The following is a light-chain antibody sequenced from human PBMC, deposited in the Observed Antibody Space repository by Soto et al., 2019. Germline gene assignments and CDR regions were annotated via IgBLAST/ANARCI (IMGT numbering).Light chain of an antibody. V-gene: IGLV2-14*01. Sequence: QSALTQPASVSGSPGQSITISCTGPSSDVGGYNYVSWYQQHPGKAPKLMIYEVSNRPSGVSNRFSGSKSGNTASLTISGLQAEDEADYYCSSYTSTSLYVFGTGTKLTVL. CDR3: SSYTSTSLYV. CDR1: SSDVGGYNY. CDR2: EVS. J-gene: IGLJ1*01.